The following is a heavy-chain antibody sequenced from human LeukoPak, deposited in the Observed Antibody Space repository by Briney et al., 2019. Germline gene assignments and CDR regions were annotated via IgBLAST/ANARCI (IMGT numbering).Heavy chain of an antibody. CDR3: ATTPSILAFDI. D-gene: IGHD3-3*01. Sequence: SETLSLTCTVSGDSVSSYYCNWIRQPAGKGLEYIGRIYSTGSTNYNPSLKSRVTMSVDTSKNHFSLKLSSVTAADTTVYYCATTPSILAFDIWGQGTMVTVSS. J-gene: IGHJ3*02. V-gene: IGHV4-4*07. CDR1: GDSVSSYY. CDR2: IYSTGST.